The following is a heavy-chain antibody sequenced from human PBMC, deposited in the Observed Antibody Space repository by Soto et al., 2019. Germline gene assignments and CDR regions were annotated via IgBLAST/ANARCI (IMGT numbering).Heavy chain of an antibody. CDR2: ILYSGST. Sequence: PSELLSVTWTVAGGYSVDGGDCWIWISQYPGKGLEWIGYILYSGSTYNNPSLKSRVTISVDTSSNQFSLKLTSVTAADTAVYFFASSRGNGTYPHDFQPSGQAILVTVPS. V-gene: IGHV4-31*02. J-gene: IGHJ1*01. CDR1: GGYSVDGGDC. CDR3: ASSRGNGTYPHDFQP. D-gene: IGHD1-26*01.